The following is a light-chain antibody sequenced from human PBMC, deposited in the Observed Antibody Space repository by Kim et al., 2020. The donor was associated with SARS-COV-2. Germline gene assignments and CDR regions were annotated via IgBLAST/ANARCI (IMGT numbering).Light chain of an antibody. CDR1: QGIRTY. Sequence: ELVGDRGTSTGRAKQGIRTYVAWYQQKQGRAPKLLIYAASTGQSGVPSRVRGRESGTDFTHKNSSRQPEDFATYYCQHLNNYPRTFGQGTKMEI. J-gene: IGKJ1*01. CDR2: AAS. V-gene: IGKV1-9*01. CDR3: QHLNNYPRT.